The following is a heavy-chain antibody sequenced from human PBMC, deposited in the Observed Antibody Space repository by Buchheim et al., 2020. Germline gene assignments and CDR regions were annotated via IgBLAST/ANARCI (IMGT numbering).Heavy chain of an antibody. Sequence: QVQLVESGGGVVQPGRSLRLSCAASGFTFSSYAMHWVRQAPGKGLEWVAVISYDGSNKYYADSVKGRFTISRENSKNTLYLQMNSLRAEDTAVYYCARDLGYCSSTSCYTWFDPWGQGTL. J-gene: IGHJ5*02. CDR1: GFTFSSYA. CDR3: ARDLGYCSSTSCYTWFDP. CDR2: ISYDGSNK. V-gene: IGHV3-30-3*01. D-gene: IGHD2-2*02.